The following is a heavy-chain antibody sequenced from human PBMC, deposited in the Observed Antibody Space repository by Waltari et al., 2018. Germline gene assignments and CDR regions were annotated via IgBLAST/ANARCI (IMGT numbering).Heavy chain of an antibody. D-gene: IGHD2-2*03. V-gene: IGHV3-74*01. J-gene: IGHJ3*01. CDR1: GFTLRNYW. Sequence: EVQLVESGGGLVQPGGSLRLSFAASGFTLRNYWLHWVRQAPGKGLVWVSRIEMDGRTTSYADSVKGRFTISRDNAKNTVYLQMDFLRDEDTAMYHCTRVEVGSAGTFDVWGQGTMVTVSS. CDR3: TRVEVGSAGTFDV. CDR2: IEMDGRTT.